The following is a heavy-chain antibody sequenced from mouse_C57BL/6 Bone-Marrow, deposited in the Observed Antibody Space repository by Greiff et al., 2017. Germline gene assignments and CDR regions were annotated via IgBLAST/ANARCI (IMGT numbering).Heavy chain of an antibody. CDR3: ATFDV. V-gene: IGHV5-12*03. Sequence: VQLKESGGGLVQPGGSLKLSCAASGFTFSDYYMYWVRQTPEKRLEWVAYISNGGGSTYYPDTVKGRFTISRDNAKNTLYLQMTSLRSEDTAMYYCATFDVWGTGTTVTVSS. J-gene: IGHJ1*03. CDR2: ISNGGGST. CDR1: GFTFSDYY.